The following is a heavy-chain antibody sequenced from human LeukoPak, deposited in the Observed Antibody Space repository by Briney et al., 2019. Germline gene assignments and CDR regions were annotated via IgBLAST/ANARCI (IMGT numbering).Heavy chain of an antibody. Sequence: GGSLRLSCAASGFTFSSYIMNWVRQAPGKGLEWVSVIYSGGSTYYADSVKGRFTISRDNSKNTLYLQMNSLRAEDTAVYYCARDGHYYYYGMDVWGQGTTVTVSS. J-gene: IGHJ6*02. V-gene: IGHV3-66*01. CDR1: GFTFSSYI. CDR3: ARDGHYYYYGMDV. CDR2: IYSGGST.